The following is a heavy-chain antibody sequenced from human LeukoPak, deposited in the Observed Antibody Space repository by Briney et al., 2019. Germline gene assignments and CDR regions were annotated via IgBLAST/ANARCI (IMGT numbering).Heavy chain of an antibody. CDR3: ARSYDISGYSVGFDY. CDR2: IYTSGAT. CDR1: GDSMSSYY. J-gene: IGHJ4*02. Sequence: SETLSLTCTVSGDSMSSYYWSWIRQAAGKGLEWIGRIYTSGATSYNQSLKSRVTMSVDTSKNQFSLKLTSVTAADTAVYYCARSYDISGYSVGFDYWGQGTLVTVSS. D-gene: IGHD3-22*01. V-gene: IGHV4-4*07.